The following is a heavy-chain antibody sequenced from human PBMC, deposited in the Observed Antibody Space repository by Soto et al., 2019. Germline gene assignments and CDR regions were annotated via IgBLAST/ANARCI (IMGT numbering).Heavy chain of an antibody. J-gene: IGHJ3*02. CDR1: GFTFSSYA. D-gene: IGHD2-15*01. CDR3: AKVVVAAPGAFDI. V-gene: IGHV3-23*01. CDR2: ISGSGGST. Sequence: EVQLLESGGGLVQPGGSLRLSCAASGFTFSSYAMSWVRQAPGEGLGWVSAISGSGGSTYYADSVKGRFTISRDNSKNTLYLQMNSLRAEDTAVYYCAKVVVAAPGAFDIWGQGTMVTVSS.